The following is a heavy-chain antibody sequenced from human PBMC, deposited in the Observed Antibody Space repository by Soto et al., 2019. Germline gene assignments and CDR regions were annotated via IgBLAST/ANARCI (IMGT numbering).Heavy chain of an antibody. CDR3: ARETSGSYYRRFDI. D-gene: IGHD1-26*01. V-gene: IGHV4-61*01. CDR1: GGSVSSGSYY. Sequence: PSETLSLTSTVSGGSVSSGSYYWSWIRQPPGKGLEWIGYIYYSGSTNYNPSLKSRVTISVDTSKNQFSLKLSSVTAADTAVYYCARETSGSYYRRFDIWGQGTMVTVSS. CDR2: IYYSGST. J-gene: IGHJ3*02.